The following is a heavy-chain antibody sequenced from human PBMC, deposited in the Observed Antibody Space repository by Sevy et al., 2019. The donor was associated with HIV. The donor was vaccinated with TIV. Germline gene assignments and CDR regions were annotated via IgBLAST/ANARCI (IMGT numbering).Heavy chain of an antibody. CDR1: GFTISTYW. CDR3: AKEIWVSHGY. Sequence: GGSLRLSCAASGFTISTYWVTWVRQAPDKGLEWVAVISYDGSNKYYADSVKGRFTISRDSSKNTLYLQMNSLRAEDTAVYYCAKEIWVSHGYWGQGTLVTVSS. CDR2: ISYDGSNK. D-gene: IGHD2-15*01. J-gene: IGHJ4*02. V-gene: IGHV3-30*18.